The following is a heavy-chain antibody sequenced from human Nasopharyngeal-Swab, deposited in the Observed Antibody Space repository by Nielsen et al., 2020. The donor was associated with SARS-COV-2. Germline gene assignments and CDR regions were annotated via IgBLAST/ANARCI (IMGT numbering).Heavy chain of an antibody. J-gene: IGHJ6*02. D-gene: IGHD3-3*01. CDR3: ARDGLDYDFWSAYFMDV. Sequence: GGSLRLSCAASGFTFNNYNFNWVRPAPGKGLEWVSSISSSTTYIYYADSVKGRFTISRDNAKNSLSLQMNSLRAEDTAVYYCARDGLDYDFWSAYFMDVWGQGTTVTVSS. CDR2: ISSSTTYI. V-gene: IGHV3-21*01. CDR1: GFTFNNYN.